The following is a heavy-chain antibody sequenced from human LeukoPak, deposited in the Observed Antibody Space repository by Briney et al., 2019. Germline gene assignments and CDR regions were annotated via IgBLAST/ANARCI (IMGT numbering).Heavy chain of an antibody. D-gene: IGHD6-19*01. CDR3: ARTLIAVAASFDY. CDR2: IIPILGIA. Sequence: ASVKVSCKASGGTFSSYAISWVRQAPGQGLEWMGRIIPILGIANYAQKFQGRVTITADKSTSTAYMELSSLRSEDTAVYYCARTLIAVAASFDYWGQGTLVTVSS. CDR1: GGTFSSYA. J-gene: IGHJ4*02. V-gene: IGHV1-69*04.